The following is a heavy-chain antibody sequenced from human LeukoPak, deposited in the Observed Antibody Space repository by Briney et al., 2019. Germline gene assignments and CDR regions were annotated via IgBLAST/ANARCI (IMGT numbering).Heavy chain of an antibody. CDR1: GFTVSSNY. CDR3: AKDAWFGELLSFYFDY. D-gene: IGHD3-10*01. V-gene: IGHV3-53*01. J-gene: IGHJ4*02. CDR2: IYSGGST. Sequence: GGSLRLSCAASGFTVSSNYMNWVRQAPGKGLEWVSVIYSGGSTYYADSVKGRFTISRDNSKNTLYLQMNSLRAEDTAVYYCAKDAWFGELLSFYFDYWGQGTLVTVSS.